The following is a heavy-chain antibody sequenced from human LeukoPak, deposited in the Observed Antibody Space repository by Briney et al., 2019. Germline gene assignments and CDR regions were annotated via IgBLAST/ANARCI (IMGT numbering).Heavy chain of an antibody. V-gene: IGHV3-23*01. CDR1: GFTFSSYA. D-gene: IGHD3-10*01. Sequence: GGSLRLSCAASGFTFSSYAMSWVRQAPGKGLEWVSAISGSGGSTYYADSVKGRFTISRDNSKNTLYLQMNSLRAEDTAVYYCANPVPYYYGSGSYYKHADYWGQGTLVTVSS. CDR3: ANPVPYYYGSGSYYKHADY. J-gene: IGHJ4*02. CDR2: ISGSGGST.